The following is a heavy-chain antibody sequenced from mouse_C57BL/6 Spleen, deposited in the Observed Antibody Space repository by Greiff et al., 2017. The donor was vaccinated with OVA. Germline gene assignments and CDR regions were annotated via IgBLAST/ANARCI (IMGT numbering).Heavy chain of an antibody. J-gene: IGHJ4*01. Sequence: EVKLMESGGGLVKPGGSLKLSCAASGFTFSDYGMHWVRQAPEKGLEWVAYISSGSSTIYYADTVKGRFTISRDNAKNTLFLQMTSLRSEDPAMYYCARRDGKGPAMDYWGQGTSVTVSS. D-gene: IGHD1-1*01. CDR2: ISSGSSTI. CDR1: GFTFSDYG. V-gene: IGHV5-17*01. CDR3: ARRDGKGPAMDY.